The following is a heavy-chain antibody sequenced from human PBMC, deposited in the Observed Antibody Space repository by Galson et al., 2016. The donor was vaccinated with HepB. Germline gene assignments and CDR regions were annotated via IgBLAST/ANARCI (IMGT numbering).Heavy chain of an antibody. V-gene: IGHV3-23*01. D-gene: IGHD1-26*01. CDR1: GFTFSTYT. CDR3: AKVLVGLVRANTLNY. Sequence: SLRLSCAASGFTFSTYTMSWVRQAPGKGLEWVSGIRDRRTRTNYADSVKGRFTISRDDSKNTLYLQMSSLRAQDTAVYYCAKVLVGLVRANTLNYWGQGTLVTVSS. J-gene: IGHJ4*02. CDR2: IRDRRTRT.